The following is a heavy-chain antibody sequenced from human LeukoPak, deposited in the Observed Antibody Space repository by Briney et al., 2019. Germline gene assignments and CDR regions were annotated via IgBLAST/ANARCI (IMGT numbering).Heavy chain of an antibody. Sequence: GGSLRLSCAVSEFKFSNYWMSWVRQAPGKGLEWVSYISSSGSTIYYADSVKGRFTISRDNAKNSLYLQMNSLRAEDTAVYYCAELGITMIGGVWGKGTTVTISS. D-gene: IGHD3-10*02. CDR1: EFKFSNYW. V-gene: IGHV3-48*03. CDR2: ISSSGSTI. CDR3: AELGITMIGGV. J-gene: IGHJ6*04.